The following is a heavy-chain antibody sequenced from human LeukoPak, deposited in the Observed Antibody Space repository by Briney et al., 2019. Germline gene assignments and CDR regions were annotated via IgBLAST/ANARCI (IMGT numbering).Heavy chain of an antibody. Sequence: APVKVSCKVSGYTLTELSMHWVGQAPGKGLEWMGGFDPEDGETIYAQKFRGRVTMTEDTSTDTAYMELSSLRSEDTAVYYCATTTVTTQLASYWGQGTLVTVSS. J-gene: IGHJ4*02. D-gene: IGHD4-17*01. CDR2: FDPEDGET. V-gene: IGHV1-24*01. CDR3: ATTTVTTQLASY. CDR1: GYTLTELS.